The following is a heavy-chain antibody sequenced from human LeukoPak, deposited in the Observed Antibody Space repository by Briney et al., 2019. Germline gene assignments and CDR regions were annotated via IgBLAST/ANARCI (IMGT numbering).Heavy chain of an antibody. CDR3: ARDQGDAYGELDY. V-gene: IGHV4-59*01. CDR2: IYYSGST. J-gene: IGHJ4*02. CDR1: GGSISYYY. Sequence: KPSETLSLTCTVSGGSISYYYWSWIRQPPGKGLEWIGYIYYSGSTSYNPSLKGRVTMSVATSESQFSLKLSSVTAADTAVYYCARDQGDAYGELDYWGQGTLVTVSS. D-gene: IGHD5-24*01.